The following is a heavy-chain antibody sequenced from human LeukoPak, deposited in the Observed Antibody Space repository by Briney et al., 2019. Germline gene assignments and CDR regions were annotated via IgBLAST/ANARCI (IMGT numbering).Heavy chain of an antibody. CDR2: IYYSGST. J-gene: IGHJ4*02. CDR3: ARLEYYDFCSGYYTLDY. Sequence: SETLCLTCTVSGGSISNTNYYWGWIRQPPGKGLEWIGYIYYSGSTNYNPSLKSRVTISVDTSKNQFSLKLSSATAADTAVYYCARLEYYDFCSGYYTLDYWGQGTLVTVSS. D-gene: IGHD3-3*01. V-gene: IGHV4-61*05. CDR1: GGSISNTNYY.